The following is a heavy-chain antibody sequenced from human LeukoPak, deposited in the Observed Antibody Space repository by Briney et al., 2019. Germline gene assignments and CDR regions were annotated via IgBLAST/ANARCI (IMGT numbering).Heavy chain of an antibody. CDR2: MNPNSGNT. V-gene: IGHV1-8*03. CDR3: ARTYDFWSGYYPFDY. CDR1: GYTFTSYD. D-gene: IGHD3-3*01. J-gene: IGHJ4*02. Sequence: ASVKVSCKASGYTFTSYDINWVRQATGQGLEWMGWMNPNSGNTGYAQKFQGRVTITRNTSIGTAYMELSSLRSEDTAMYYCARTYDFWSGYYPFDYWGQGTLVTVSS.